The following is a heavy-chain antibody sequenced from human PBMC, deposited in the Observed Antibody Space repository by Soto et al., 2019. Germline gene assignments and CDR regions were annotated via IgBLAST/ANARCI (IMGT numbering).Heavy chain of an antibody. CDR3: AKVDVATAGSFDY. CDR2: INPSGDST. CDR1: GFTFSRHG. V-gene: IGHV3-23*01. J-gene: IGHJ4*02. Sequence: GGSLRLSCVASGFTFSRHGLSWVRQAPGKGLEWVSTINPSGDSTFYADSVKGRFTISRDNSKNTVYLQMNSLSVGDTAVYLCAKVDVATAGSFDYWGQGALVTVSS. D-gene: IGHD6-13*01.